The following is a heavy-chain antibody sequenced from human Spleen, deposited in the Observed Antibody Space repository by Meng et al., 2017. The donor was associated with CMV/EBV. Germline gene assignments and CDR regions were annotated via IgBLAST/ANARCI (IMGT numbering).Heavy chain of an antibody. Sequence: GESLKISCAASGFTFSRYAMNWVRQAPGKGLECVAVISFDGSNKYYSDSVKGRFTISRDNSKNTLYLQMDSLRAEDTAVYSCVRQFSYEGDAFDIWGQGTMVTVSS. J-gene: IGHJ3*02. CDR3: VRQFSYEGDAFDI. D-gene: IGHD5-12*01. CDR1: GFTFSRYA. CDR2: ISFDGSNK. V-gene: IGHV3-30*07.